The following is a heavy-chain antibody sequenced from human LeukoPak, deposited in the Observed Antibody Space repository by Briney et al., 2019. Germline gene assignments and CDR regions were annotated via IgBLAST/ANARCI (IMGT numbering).Heavy chain of an antibody. D-gene: IGHD6-13*01. CDR2: IYYSGST. CDR3: ARTRSQGVAAQYFYY. CDR1: GGSISSYS. V-gene: IGHV4-59*08. J-gene: IGHJ4*02. Sequence: SETLSLTCTVSGGSISSYSWGWIRQPPGKGLEWIGYIYYSGSTNYNPSLKSRVTISVDTSKNQFSLKLGSVTAADTAVYYCARTRSQGVAAQYFYYWGQGTLVTVSS.